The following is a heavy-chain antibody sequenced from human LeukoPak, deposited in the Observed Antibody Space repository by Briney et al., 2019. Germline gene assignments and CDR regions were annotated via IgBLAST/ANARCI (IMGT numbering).Heavy chain of an antibody. J-gene: IGHJ4*02. D-gene: IGHD3-22*01. CDR1: GFTFSSYG. Sequence: GGSLRLSCAASGFTFSSYGMHWVRQAPGKGLEWVAFIWYDGSKQYYADSVKGRFTISRDNSKNTLYLQMNSLRADDTAVYYCAKDLALYYYDSSGPDYWGQGTLVTVSS. V-gene: IGHV3-30*02. CDR2: IWYDGSKQ. CDR3: AKDLALYYYDSSGPDY.